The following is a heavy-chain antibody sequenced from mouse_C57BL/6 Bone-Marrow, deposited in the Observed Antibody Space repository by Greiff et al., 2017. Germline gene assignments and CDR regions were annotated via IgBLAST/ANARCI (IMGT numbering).Heavy chain of an antibody. CDR2: IYPGSGNT. CDR3: AGGTASTVVEGGYFDV. J-gene: IGHJ1*03. Sequence: VQLQQSGPELVKPGASVKISCKASGYSFTSYYIHWVKQRPGQGLEWIGWIYPGSGNTKYNEKFKGKATLTADTSSSTAYMQLSSLTSEDSAVYYCAGGTASTVVEGGYFDVWGTGTTVTVSS. V-gene: IGHV1-66*01. D-gene: IGHD1-1*01. CDR1: GYSFTSYY.